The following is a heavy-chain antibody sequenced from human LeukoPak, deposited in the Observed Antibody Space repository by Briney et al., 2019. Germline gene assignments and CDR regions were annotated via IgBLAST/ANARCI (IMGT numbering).Heavy chain of an antibody. CDR2: INPNSGGT. CDR1: GYTFTGYY. J-gene: IGHJ5*02. CDR3: ARVYGDYDWFDP. V-gene: IGHV1-2*02. Sequence: ASVKVSCKASGYTFTGYYMHWVRQAPGQGLEWMGWINPNSGGTNYAQKFQGRVTMTRDTSISTAYMELSRLRSDDTAVYCCARVYGDYDWFDPWGQGTLVTVSS. D-gene: IGHD4-17*01.